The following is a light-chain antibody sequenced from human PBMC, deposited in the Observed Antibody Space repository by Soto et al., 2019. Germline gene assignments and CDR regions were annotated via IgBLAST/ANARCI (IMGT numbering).Light chain of an antibody. Sequence: QSALTPPASVSGSPGPWITISCTLTSSESCGYNYVSWYQQHPGKAPKLMIYEVSNRPSGVSNRFSGSKSGNTASLTISGLQAEDEADYYCSSYTSRSTLDYVVGRGTKFTGL. V-gene: IGLV2-14*01. J-gene: IGLJ1*01. CDR1: SSESCGYNY. CDR2: EVS. CDR3: SSYTSRSTLDYV.